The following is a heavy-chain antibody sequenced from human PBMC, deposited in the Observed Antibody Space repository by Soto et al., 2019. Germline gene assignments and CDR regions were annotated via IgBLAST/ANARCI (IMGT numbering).Heavy chain of an antibody. CDR1: GYTFATST. CDR3: AIADYGDDDY. Sequence: GPGAKKPGASVKVSCKASGYTFATSTISWLRQAPGQGPEWMGWIKAYSGNTNYAQKLQGRLTMTTDTSTSTAYSELRSLTTDDTAIYYCAIADYGDDDYWGQGTLVTVSS. CDR2: IKAYSGNT. D-gene: IGHD4-17*01. V-gene: IGHV1-18*01. J-gene: IGHJ4*02.